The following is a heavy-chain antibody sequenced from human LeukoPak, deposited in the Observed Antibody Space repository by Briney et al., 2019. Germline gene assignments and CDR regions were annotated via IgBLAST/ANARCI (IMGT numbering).Heavy chain of an antibody. V-gene: IGHV1-2*02. CDR1: GYTFTGYY. CDR3: VQWLVRYYYYY. J-gene: IGHJ4*02. CDR2: INPNSGGT. D-gene: IGHD6-19*01. Sequence: ASVKVSCKASGYTFTGYYMHWVRQAPGQGLEWMGWINPNSGGTNYAQEFQGRVTMTRDTSISTAYMELSRLRSDDTAVYYCVQWLVRYYYYYWGQGTLVTVSS.